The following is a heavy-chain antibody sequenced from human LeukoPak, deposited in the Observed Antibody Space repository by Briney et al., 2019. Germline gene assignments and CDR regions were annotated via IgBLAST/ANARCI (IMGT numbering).Heavy chain of an antibody. V-gene: IGHV3-23*01. CDR3: ARVPDYYDSSGYYRVLDY. CDR1: GFTFSSYA. CDR2: ISGSGGST. J-gene: IGHJ4*02. D-gene: IGHD3-22*01. Sequence: GGSLRLSCAASGFTFSSYAMSWVRQAPGKGLEWVSAISGSGGSTYYADSVKGRFTISRDNSKDTLYLQMNSLRAEDTAVYYCARVPDYYDSSGYYRVLDYWGQGTLVTVSS.